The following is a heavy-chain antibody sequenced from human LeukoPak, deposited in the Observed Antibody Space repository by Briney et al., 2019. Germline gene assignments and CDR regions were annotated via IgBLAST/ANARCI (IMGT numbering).Heavy chain of an antibody. CDR3: ARLATIQDRGCD. D-gene: IGHD5-12*01. Sequence: PSETLSLTCAVYGGSFSGYYWSWIRQPPGKGLEWIGEINHSGSINYNPSLKSRVTMSVDTTKNQFSLKLSSVIAADTAVYYCARLATIQDRGCDWGQGTLVTVSS. CDR2: INHSGSI. J-gene: IGHJ4*02. V-gene: IGHV4-34*01. CDR1: GGSFSGYY.